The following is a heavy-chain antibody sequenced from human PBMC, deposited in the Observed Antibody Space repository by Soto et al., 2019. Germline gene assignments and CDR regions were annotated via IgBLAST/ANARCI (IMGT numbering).Heavy chain of an antibody. CDR3: AADDIVRGVYALDDMDV. D-gene: IGHD2-8*02. CDR1: GITFNTYA. J-gene: IGHJ6*02. CDR2: ITSSGRT. Sequence: PGGSLRLSCVASGITFNTYALTWVRQAPGKGLERVSGITSSGRTYYADSVKGRFTVSRDNSKNTLYLQMNSLRAEDSAVYFCAADDIVRGVYALDDMDVWGQGTTVTVSS. V-gene: IGHV3-23*01.